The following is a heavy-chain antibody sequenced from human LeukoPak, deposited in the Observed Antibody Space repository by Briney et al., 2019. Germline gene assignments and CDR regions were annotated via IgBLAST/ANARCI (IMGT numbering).Heavy chain of an antibody. D-gene: IGHD3-10*01. V-gene: IGHV3-7*01. J-gene: IGHJ4*02. CDR1: GFTFSSYW. Sequence: PGGSLRLSCAASGFTFSSYWMSWVRQAPGKGLEWVANIKQDGNEKYYVDSVKGRFTISRDNAKNSLYLQMNSLRAEDTAIYYCAKDPGYYGSGSFLNWGQGTLVTVSS. CDR3: AKDPGYYGSGSFLN. CDR2: IKQDGNEK.